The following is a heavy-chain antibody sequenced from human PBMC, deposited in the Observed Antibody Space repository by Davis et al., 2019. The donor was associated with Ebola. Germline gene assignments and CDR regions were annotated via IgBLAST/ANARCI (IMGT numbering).Heavy chain of an antibody. V-gene: IGHV4-34*01. D-gene: IGHD6-19*01. CDR1: GGTFRSYL. J-gene: IGHJ4*02. CDR3: ARDDESSDWYFDY. Sequence: PSETLSLTCAVYGGTFRSYLWSWIRQTPERGLEWIGEIDNRARNNGRTDYNPSLNSRATISMDKSKNQFSLRLTSVTAADTAVYYCARDDESSDWYFDYWGQGSLVTVSS. CDR2: IDNRARNNGRT.